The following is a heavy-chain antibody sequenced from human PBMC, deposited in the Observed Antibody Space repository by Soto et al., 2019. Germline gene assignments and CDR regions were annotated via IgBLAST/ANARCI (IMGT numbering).Heavy chain of an antibody. CDR2: ISAYNGNT. J-gene: IGHJ6*03. CDR3: ARGQVDYDILTGSFWYYYYYMDV. V-gene: IGHV1-18*01. D-gene: IGHD3-9*01. CDR1: GYTFTSYG. Sequence: GPSVKVSCKASGYTFTSYGISWVRQAPGQGLEWMGWISAYNGNTNYAQKLQGRVTMTTDTSTSTAYMELRSLRSDDTAVYYCARGQVDYDILTGSFWYYYYYMDVWGKGTTVTVSS.